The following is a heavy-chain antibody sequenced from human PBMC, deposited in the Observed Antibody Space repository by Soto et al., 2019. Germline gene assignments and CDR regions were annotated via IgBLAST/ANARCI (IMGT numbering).Heavy chain of an antibody. D-gene: IGHD6-25*01. CDR2: VDVGGGST. V-gene: IGHV3-23*01. Sequence: EVQLLESGGGLVQPEGSLRLSCAASGFTFSTHAMIWVGQAPGKGLNWVSTVDVGGGSTYYTDSVKGRFTVSRDNSKNTVYLQLNTLRAEDTAIYFCARDSGPAGGGACDIWGQGTMVTVSS. CDR1: GFTFSTHA. J-gene: IGHJ3*02. CDR3: ARDSGPAGGGACDI.